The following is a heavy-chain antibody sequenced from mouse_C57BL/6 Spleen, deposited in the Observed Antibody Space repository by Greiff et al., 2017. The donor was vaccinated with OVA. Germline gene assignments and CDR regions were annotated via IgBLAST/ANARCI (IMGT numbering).Heavy chain of an antibody. D-gene: IGHD2-3*01. J-gene: IGHJ2*01. CDR3: ARSGGYDGYWY. CDR1: GYTFTSYW. Sequence: QVQLQQPGAELVKPGASVKLSCKASGYTFTSYWMHWVKQRPGQGLEWIGMIHPNSGSTNYNEKFKSKATLTVDKSSSTAYMQLSSLTSEDSAVYYCARSGGYDGYWYWGQGTTLTVSS. V-gene: IGHV1-64*01. CDR2: IHPNSGST.